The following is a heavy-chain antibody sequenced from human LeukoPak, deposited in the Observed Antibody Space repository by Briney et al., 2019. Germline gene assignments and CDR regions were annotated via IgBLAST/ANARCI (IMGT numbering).Heavy chain of an antibody. D-gene: IGHD6-6*01. Sequence: GESLKISCKGSGYSFTSYWIGRVRQMPGNGLEWMGIIYPGDSDTRYSPSFQGQVTISADKSISTAYLQWSSLKASDTAMYYCARPAGSSSSGLDYWGQGTLVTVSS. CDR3: ARPAGSSSSGLDY. V-gene: IGHV5-51*01. CDR1: GYSFTSYW. J-gene: IGHJ4*02. CDR2: IYPGDSDT.